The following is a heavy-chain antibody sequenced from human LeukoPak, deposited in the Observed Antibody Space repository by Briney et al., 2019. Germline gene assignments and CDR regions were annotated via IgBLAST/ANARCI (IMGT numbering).Heavy chain of an antibody. Sequence: GGSLSLSCAASGFTFSSYAMSWVRQAPGKGLEWVSALSGSGGSTYYADSVKGRFTISRDNSKNTLYLQMNSLRAEDTAVYYCAKDLEVVPAGVDYWGQGTLVTVSS. CDR3: AKDLEVVPAGVDY. CDR1: GFTFSSYA. J-gene: IGHJ4*02. V-gene: IGHV3-23*01. D-gene: IGHD2-2*01. CDR2: LSGSGGST.